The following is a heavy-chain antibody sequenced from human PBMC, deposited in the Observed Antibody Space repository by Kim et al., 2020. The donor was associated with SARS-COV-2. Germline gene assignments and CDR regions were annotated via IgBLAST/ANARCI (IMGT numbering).Heavy chain of an antibody. J-gene: IGHJ4*02. D-gene: IGHD6-19*01. CDR2: ST. CDR3: ARDRAVVLDY. Sequence: STNYNPSLKSRVTISVDKSKNQFALKLSSVTAADTAVYYCARDRAVVLDYWGQGTLVTVSS. V-gene: IGHV4-4*02.